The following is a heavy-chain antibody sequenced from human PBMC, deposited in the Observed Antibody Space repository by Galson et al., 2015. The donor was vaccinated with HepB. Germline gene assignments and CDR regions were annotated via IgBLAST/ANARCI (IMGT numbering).Heavy chain of an antibody. D-gene: IGHD3-9*01. CDR1: GFTFSSYW. V-gene: IGHV3-7*03. CDR3: ARDLPAYYDILTGYYIEFGGMDV. CDR2: IKQDGSEK. J-gene: IGHJ6*02. Sequence: SLRLSCAASGFTFSSYWMSWVRQAPGKGLEWVANIKQDGSEKYYVDSVKGRFTISRDNAKNSLYLQMNSLRAEDTAVYYCARDLPAYYDILTGYYIEFGGMDVWGQGTTVTVSS.